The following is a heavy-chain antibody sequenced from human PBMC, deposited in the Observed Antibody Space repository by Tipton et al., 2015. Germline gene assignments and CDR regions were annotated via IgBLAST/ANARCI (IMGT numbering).Heavy chain of an antibody. CDR3: ARGSSPGRRGLTWFDP. J-gene: IGHJ5*02. CDR1: GGSVTSGSDY. V-gene: IGHV4-61*01. CDR2: IYYSENT. Sequence: TLSLTCTVSGGSVTSGSDYWSWIRQPPGKGLEWIGYIYYSENTNYNPSLKSRVTISVDTSKNQFSLNLTSVTAADTAVYYCARGSSPGRRGLTWFDPWGQGTLVTVSS. D-gene: IGHD3-10*01.